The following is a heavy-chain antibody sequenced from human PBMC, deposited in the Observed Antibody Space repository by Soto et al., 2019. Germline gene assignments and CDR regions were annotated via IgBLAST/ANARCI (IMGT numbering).Heavy chain of an antibody. Sequence: EVQLVESGGALVQPGWSLRLSCAASGFTFSSYWMHWVRKAPGEGLVWVSRIKTDGSSTSYADSVKGRFTISRANAKNTMYLQMHSLRAEDTAVYYCARVGVGHYEFAYWGQGTLVTVSS. CDR2: IKTDGSST. J-gene: IGHJ4*02. CDR3: ARVGVGHYEFAY. D-gene: IGHD3-16*01. V-gene: IGHV3-74*01. CDR1: GFTFSSYW.